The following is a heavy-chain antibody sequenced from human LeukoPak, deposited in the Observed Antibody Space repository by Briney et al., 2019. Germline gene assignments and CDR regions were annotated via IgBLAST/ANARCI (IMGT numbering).Heavy chain of an antibody. CDR2: ISSSGGTI. Sequence: GGSLRLSCAASGFTFSDYYMSWIRQAPGKGLEWVSYISSSGGTIYYADSVKGRFTISRDNSKNTLYLQMNSLRAEDTAVYYCARQSIVATTQDYWGQGTLVTVSS. D-gene: IGHD5-12*01. CDR1: GFTFSDYY. CDR3: ARQSIVATTQDY. V-gene: IGHV3-11*04. J-gene: IGHJ4*02.